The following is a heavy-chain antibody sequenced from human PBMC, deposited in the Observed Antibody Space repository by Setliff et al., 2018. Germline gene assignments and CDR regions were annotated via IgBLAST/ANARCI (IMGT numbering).Heavy chain of an antibody. J-gene: IGHJ4*02. CDR1: GYSISSGYY. CDR2: FFHTGNT. CDR3: ARHLWGRYMAESSDYFDY. Sequence: PSETLSLTCTVSGYSISSGYYWGWIRQPTGKGLEWLGSFFHTGNTYYNPSLEGRVTISVDMSNNQFSLKLSSVTAADTAVYYCARHLWGRYMAESSDYFDYWGQGSLVTVS. D-gene: IGHD3-3*02. V-gene: IGHV4-38-2*02.